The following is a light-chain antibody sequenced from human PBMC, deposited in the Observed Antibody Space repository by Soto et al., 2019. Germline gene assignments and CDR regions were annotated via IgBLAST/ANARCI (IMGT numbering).Light chain of an antibody. CDR3: GSYAGSVV. V-gene: IGLV2-23*01. CDR2: EGS. Sequence: QSALTQPASVSGSPGQSITISCTGNSSDVGSYNLVSWYQQHPGKAPKLMIYEGSKRPSGVSNRFSGSKSGNTASLTISGLQAEDEADYYCGSYAGSVVFGGGTKLTVL. CDR1: SSDVGSYNL. J-gene: IGLJ2*01.